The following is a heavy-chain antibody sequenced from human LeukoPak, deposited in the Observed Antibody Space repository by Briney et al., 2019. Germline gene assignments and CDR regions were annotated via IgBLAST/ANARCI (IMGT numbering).Heavy chain of an antibody. V-gene: IGHV3-53*01. Sequence: GGSLRLSCAASGFTVSSNYMSWVRQAPGKGLEWVSVIYSGGSTYYADSVKGRFTISRDNPKNTLYLQMNSLRAEDTAVYYCARDIGYYDSSGYYYENNYWGQGTLVTVSS. D-gene: IGHD3-22*01. J-gene: IGHJ4*02. CDR3: ARDIGYYDSSGYYYENNY. CDR1: GFTVSSNY. CDR2: IYSGGST.